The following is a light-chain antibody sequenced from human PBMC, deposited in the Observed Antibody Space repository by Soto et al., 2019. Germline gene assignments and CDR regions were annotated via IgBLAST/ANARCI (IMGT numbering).Light chain of an antibody. CDR2: VNSDGSH. CDR3: QTWGTGIRV. CDR1: SGHSSHA. Sequence: QPVLTQLPSASASLGASVKLTCTLSSGHSSHAIAWHQQQPDKGPRFLMKVNSDGSHITGDGIPDRFSGSSSGAERYLIISSLQSEDEADYYCQTWGTGIRVFGGGTQLTVL. V-gene: IGLV4-69*01. J-gene: IGLJ3*02.